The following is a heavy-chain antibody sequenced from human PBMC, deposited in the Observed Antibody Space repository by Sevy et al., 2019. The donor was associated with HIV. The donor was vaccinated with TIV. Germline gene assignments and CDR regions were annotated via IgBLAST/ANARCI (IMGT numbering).Heavy chain of an antibody. CDR2: ISVSGGST. CDR1: GFTFSSYA. V-gene: IGHV3-23*01. Sequence: GGSLRLSCAASGFTFSSYAMSWVRQAPGKGLDWVAVISVSGGSTYYADSVKGRFTISRDNSKNTLYLQMNSLRAEDTVEYYAAEHSSGWPDHAFDIWGQGTMVTVSS. J-gene: IGHJ3*02. D-gene: IGHD6-19*01. CDR3: AEHSSGWPDHAFDI.